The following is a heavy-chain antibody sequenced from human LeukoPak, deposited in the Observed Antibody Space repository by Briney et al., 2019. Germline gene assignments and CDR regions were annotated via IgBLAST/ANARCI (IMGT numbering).Heavy chain of an antibody. CDR3: ARAYDSLPGRAFDI. CDR1: GYTFTGYY. Sequence: ASVTVSCKASGYTFTGYYMQWVRQAPGQGLEWMGWINPNSGGTNYAQKFQGRVTMTRDTSISTAYMELSRLRSDDTAVYYCARAYDSLPGRAFDIWGQGTMVTVSS. V-gene: IGHV1-2*02. J-gene: IGHJ3*02. CDR2: INPNSGGT. D-gene: IGHD3-22*01.